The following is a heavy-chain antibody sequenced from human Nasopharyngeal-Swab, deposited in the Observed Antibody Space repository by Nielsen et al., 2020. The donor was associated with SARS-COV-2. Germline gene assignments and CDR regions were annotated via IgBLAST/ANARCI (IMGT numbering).Heavy chain of an antibody. CDR1: VYTFTSYG. D-gene: IGHD2-15*01. V-gene: IGHV1-18*01. J-gene: IGHJ5*02. CDR3: ARESEDKGNQLFDP. Sequence: SVKVSCKASVYTFTSYGIRWVRQATGQGLAWMGWISAYNGNTNYAQKLQGRVTMTTDKSTSTAYMELRSLRTDDTAVYYCARESEDKGNQLFDPWGQGTLVTVSS. CDR2: ISAYNGNT.